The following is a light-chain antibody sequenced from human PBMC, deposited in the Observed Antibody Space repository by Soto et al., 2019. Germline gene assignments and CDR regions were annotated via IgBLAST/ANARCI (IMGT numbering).Light chain of an antibody. V-gene: IGKV3D-11*01. CDR2: DAS. Sequence: ELVLTQSPATLSVSPGERATLSCRASQGVGSTLAWYQQVPGRAPRLLIYDASTRATGIPARFSGSGSGTDFTLTISSLEPEDFAVYYCQQRSNWPLTLGQGTRLEIK. CDR1: QGVGST. J-gene: IGKJ5*01. CDR3: QQRSNWPLT.